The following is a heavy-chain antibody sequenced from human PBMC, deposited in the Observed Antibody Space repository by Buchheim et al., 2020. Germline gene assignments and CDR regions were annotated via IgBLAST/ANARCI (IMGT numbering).Heavy chain of an antibody. Sequence: QVQLVESGGGMVQPGRSLRLSCAASGFTFSSYGMHWVRQAPGKGLEWVAVISYDGSNKYYADSVKGRFTISRDNSKNTLYLQMNSLRAEDTAVYYCAKLVGYSGYDTVQNYYYYGMDVWGQGTT. V-gene: IGHV3-30*18. D-gene: IGHD5-12*01. CDR3: AKLVGYSGYDTVQNYYYYGMDV. CDR2: ISYDGSNK. CDR1: GFTFSSYG. J-gene: IGHJ6*02.